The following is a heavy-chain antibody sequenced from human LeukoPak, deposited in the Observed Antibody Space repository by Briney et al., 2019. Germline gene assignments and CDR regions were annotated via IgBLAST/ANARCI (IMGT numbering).Heavy chain of an antibody. J-gene: IGHJ3*02. V-gene: IGHV4-4*09. CDR1: GTSITPYS. D-gene: IGHD5-24*01. CDR3: ARHRAEMATITDDTFDM. CDR2: FYTSGNT. Sequence: PSETLSLTCSVSGTSITPYSWSWIRPPPGRGLEWIGYFYTSGNTHQNPSLKSRVTMSIDASKNQFSLRLSSMTAADTAVYYCARHRAEMATITDDTFDMWGQGTMVTVSS.